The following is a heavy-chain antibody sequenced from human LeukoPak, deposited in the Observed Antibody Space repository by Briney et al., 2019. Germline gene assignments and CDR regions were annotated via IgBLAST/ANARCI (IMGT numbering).Heavy chain of an antibody. CDR2: IRYDGSNK. Sequence: PGGSLGLSCAASGFIFNSYGMHWVRQAPGKGLEWVAFIRYDGSNKYYADSVKGRFTISRDNSKNTLYLQMNSLRVEDTAVYYCATLPYYYDSSGSYYFDYWGQGTLVTVSS. CDR3: ATLPYYYDSSGSYYFDY. J-gene: IGHJ4*02. V-gene: IGHV3-30*02. D-gene: IGHD3-22*01. CDR1: GFIFNSYG.